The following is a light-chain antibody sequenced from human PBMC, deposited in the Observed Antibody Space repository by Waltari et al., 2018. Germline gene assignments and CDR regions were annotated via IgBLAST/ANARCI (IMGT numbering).Light chain of an antibody. V-gene: IGLV2-23*02. J-gene: IGLJ2*01. Sequence: QSALTQPASVSGSPGQSITISCTGTSSNVGGYTLVSWYQQHPGKAPQLIIYDVNKRPSGISHRFSGSKSGNTASLTISGLQADDESDYYCCSYAGDSTLIFGGGTK. CDR3: CSYAGDSTLI. CDR2: DVN. CDR1: SSNVGGYTL.